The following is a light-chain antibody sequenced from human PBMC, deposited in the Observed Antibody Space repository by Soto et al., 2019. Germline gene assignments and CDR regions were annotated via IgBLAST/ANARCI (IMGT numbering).Light chain of an antibody. CDR3: QQYNTYWT. Sequence: DIQMTQSPSTLSASVGDRVTITCRASQSISSWLAGYQQRPGKAPELLIYDASSLKSGVPSRFSGSGSGTEFTLTISSLQPDDFATYYCQQYNTYWTFGQGTKVEIK. CDR2: DAS. J-gene: IGKJ1*01. V-gene: IGKV1-5*01. CDR1: QSISSW.